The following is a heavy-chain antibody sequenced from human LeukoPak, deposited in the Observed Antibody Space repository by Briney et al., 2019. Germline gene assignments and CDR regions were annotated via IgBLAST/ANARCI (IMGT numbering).Heavy chain of an antibody. J-gene: IGHJ4*02. CDR1: GFTFDDYA. CDR3: ARDPVEWELLLDY. V-gene: IGHV3-9*01. CDR2: ISWNSGSI. D-gene: IGHD1-26*01. Sequence: GRSLRLSCAASGFTFDDYAMHWVRRAPGKGLEWVSGISWNSGSIGYGDSVKGRFTISRDNARNSVYLQMASLRVEDTAVYYCARDPVEWELLLDYWGQGTLVTVSS.